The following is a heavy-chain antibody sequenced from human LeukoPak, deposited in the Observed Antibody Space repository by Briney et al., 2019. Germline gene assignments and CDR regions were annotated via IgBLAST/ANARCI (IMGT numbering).Heavy chain of an antibody. J-gene: IGHJ4*02. CDR1: GFTFSSYA. CDR2: ISGSGGST. Sequence: GGSLRLSCAASGFTFSSYAMSWVRQAPGKGLEWVSAISGSGGSTYYADSVKDRFTISRDNSKNTLYLQMNSLRAEDTAVYYCAKDTGYSSSYLPDYWGQGTLVTVSS. CDR3: AKDTGYSSSYLPDY. D-gene: IGHD6-13*01. V-gene: IGHV3-23*01.